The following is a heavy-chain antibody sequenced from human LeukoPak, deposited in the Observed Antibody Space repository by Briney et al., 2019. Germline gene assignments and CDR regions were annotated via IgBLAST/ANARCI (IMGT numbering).Heavy chain of an antibody. CDR1: GYTFTSYA. CDR3: ARSRTETRYYYYYGMDV. Sequence: ASVKVSCKASGYTFTSYAMHWVRQAPGQRLEWMGWINAGNGNTKYSQKFQGRVTITRDTSASTAYMELSSLRSEDTAVYYCARSRTETRYYYYYGMDVWGQGTTVTVSS. D-gene: IGHD1-14*01. J-gene: IGHJ6*02. CDR2: INAGNGNT. V-gene: IGHV1-3*01.